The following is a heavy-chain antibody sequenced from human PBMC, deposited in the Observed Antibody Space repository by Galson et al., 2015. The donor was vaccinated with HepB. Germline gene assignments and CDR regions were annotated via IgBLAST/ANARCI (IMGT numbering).Heavy chain of an antibody. Sequence: SLRLSCAASGFTFGSYAMSWVRQAPGKGLEWVSAISGSGGSTYYADSVKGRFTISRDNSKNTLYLQMNSLRAEDTAVYYCAKAPRVAGIFIFDYWGQGTLVTVSS. V-gene: IGHV3-23*01. J-gene: IGHJ4*02. D-gene: IGHD6-19*01. CDR3: AKAPRVAGIFIFDY. CDR2: ISGSGGST. CDR1: GFTFGSYA.